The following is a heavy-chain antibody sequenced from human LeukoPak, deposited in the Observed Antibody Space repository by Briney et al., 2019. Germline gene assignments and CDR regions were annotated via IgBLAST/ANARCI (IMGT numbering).Heavy chain of an antibody. CDR2: IYRTGRT. V-gene: IGHV4-4*02. J-gene: IGHJ3*02. D-gene: IGHD4-17*01. CDR3: GRHDYGDSSAAFDI. Sequence: SETLSLTCAVSGDSISNNYLWRWVRQFPGKGLEYIGEIYRTGRTNYNPSLKSRVTISIDKSENQFSLNLRSVTAADTAVYYCGRHDYGDSSAAFDIWGQGTMVTVSS. CDR1: GDSISNNYL.